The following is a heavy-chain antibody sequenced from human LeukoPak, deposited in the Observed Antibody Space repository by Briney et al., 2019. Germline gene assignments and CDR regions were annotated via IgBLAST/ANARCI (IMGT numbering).Heavy chain of an antibody. CDR1: RVSIKSSS. D-gene: IGHD2-2*01. J-gene: IGHJ5*02. CDR3: AREGDCSSTSCYNWFDP. Sequence: SLFESLLGAVPRVSIKSSSWSWLRQPTGKGLEWIGYIYYSGSTNYNPSLESRVTISVDTSKNQFSVKLNSVTAADTAVYYCAREGDCSSTSCYNWFDPWGQGTLVTVSS. CDR2: IYYSGST. V-gene: IGHV4-59*01.